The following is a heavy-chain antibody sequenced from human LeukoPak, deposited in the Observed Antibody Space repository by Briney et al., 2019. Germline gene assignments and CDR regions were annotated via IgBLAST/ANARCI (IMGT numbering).Heavy chain of an antibody. Sequence: PSETLSLTCSVSGGSISRYYWSCIPQSPGKGLGWIGYLYYSGRTNYNPSLKSRVPMSVDTSKHQFSLKLSSVTAADTAVYYCARDNNGFYTLHLWGQGGLVIVSS. D-gene: IGHD3-3*01. CDR1: GGSISRYY. CDR2: LYYSGRT. V-gene: IGHV4-59*01. CDR3: ARDNNGFYTLHL. J-gene: IGHJ4*02.